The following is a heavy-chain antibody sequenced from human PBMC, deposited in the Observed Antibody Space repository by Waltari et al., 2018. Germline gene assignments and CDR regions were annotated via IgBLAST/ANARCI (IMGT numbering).Heavy chain of an antibody. CDR1: GGSISSGSYY. D-gene: IGHD3-3*01. V-gene: IGHV4-39*07. J-gene: IGHJ5*02. CDR2: ISYSGTT. Sequence: QLQLQESGPGLVKPSETLSLTCTVSGGSISSGSYYWGWIRQPPGKGLESIGYISYSGTTSYNLSLKSRVTRSVDTSRDQYSLSLRSVAAADTAVYYCARYYGNGEGWLDPWCQGTLVTVSS. CDR3: ARYYGNGEGWLDP.